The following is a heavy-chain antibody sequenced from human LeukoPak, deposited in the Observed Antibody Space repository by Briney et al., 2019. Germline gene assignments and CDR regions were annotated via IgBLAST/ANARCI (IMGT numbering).Heavy chain of an antibody. J-gene: IGHJ4*02. CDR1: GFTFDDYA. D-gene: IGHD3-22*01. CDR2: ISWNSGSI. V-gene: IGHV3-9*01. CDR3: ARAYYYDSSGYYDRRRDYYFDY. Sequence: GGSLRLSCAASGFTFDDYAMHWVRQAPGKGLEWVSGISWNSGSIGYADSVKGRFTISRDNAKNSLYLQMNSLRAEDTALYYCARAYYYDSSGYYDRRRDYYFDYWGQGTLVTVSS.